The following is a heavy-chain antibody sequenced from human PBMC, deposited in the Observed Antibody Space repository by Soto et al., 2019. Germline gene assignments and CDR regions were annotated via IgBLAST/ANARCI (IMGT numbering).Heavy chain of an antibody. CDR1: GYTFTGYY. Sequence: QVQLMQSGAEVKKPGASVKVSCKASGYTFTGYYMHWVRQAPGQGLEWMGWINPDSGGTNYAQKFQGWVTMTRDSSTSTAYMELSRLRSDDTAVYYCAREVRYCSGGACYSGGSGYYYYYMDVWGKGTTVTVSS. CDR3: AREVRYCSGGACYSGGSGYYYYYMDV. J-gene: IGHJ6*03. V-gene: IGHV1-2*04. CDR2: INPDSGGT. D-gene: IGHD2-15*01.